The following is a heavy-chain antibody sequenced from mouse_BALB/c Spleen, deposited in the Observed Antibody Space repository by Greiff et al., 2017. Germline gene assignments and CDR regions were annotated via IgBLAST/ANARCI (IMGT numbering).Heavy chain of an antibody. CDR2: ISYDGSN. J-gene: IGHJ4*01. CDR1: GYSITSGYY. Sequence: EVKLMESGPGLVKPSQSLSLTCSVTGYSITSGYYWNWIRQFPGNKLEWMGYISYDGSNNYNPSLKNRISITRDTSKNQFFLKLNSVTTEDTATYYCARDRYDAMDYWGQGTSVTVSS. CDR3: ARDRYDAMDY. V-gene: IGHV3-6*02.